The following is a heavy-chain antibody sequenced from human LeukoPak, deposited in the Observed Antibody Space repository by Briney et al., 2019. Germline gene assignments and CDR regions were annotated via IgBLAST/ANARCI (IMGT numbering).Heavy chain of an antibody. V-gene: IGHV4-39*07. D-gene: IGHD2-2*03. J-gene: IGHJ5*02. Sequence: PSETLSLTCTVSGGSISNSSDYWGWIRQPPGKGLEWIGSIYYSGSTYYNPPLKSRVTISVDTSKNQFSLKLSSVTAAYTAVYYCARVMDIVVVPAAMPCWFDPWGQGTLVTVSS. CDR2: IYYSGST. CDR1: GGSISNSSDY. CDR3: ARVMDIVVVPAAMPCWFDP.